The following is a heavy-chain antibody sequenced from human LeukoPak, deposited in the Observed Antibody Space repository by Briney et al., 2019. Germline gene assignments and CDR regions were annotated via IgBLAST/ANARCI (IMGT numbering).Heavy chain of an antibody. CDR3: VRWTAGTTEDS. Sequence: SETLSLTCTVSGGSLSSRSHYWGWIRQPPGQGLEWIGSLSNSGNTYYNPSLKSRVTISVDTSKNEFSLKLSSVTAADTAVYYCVRWTAGTTEDSWGQGILVTVS. CDR1: GGSLSSRSHY. V-gene: IGHV4-39*01. J-gene: IGHJ4*02. D-gene: IGHD1-1*01. CDR2: LSNSGNT.